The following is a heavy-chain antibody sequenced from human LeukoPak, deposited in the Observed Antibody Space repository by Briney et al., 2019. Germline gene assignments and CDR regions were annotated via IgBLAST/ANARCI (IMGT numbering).Heavy chain of an antibody. CDR3: ASQEVVVAATPDWFDP. D-gene: IGHD2-15*01. CDR1: GYSISSGYY. CDR2: IYHSGST. V-gene: IGHV4-38-2*01. Sequence: SETLSLTCAVSGYSISSGYYWGWIRQPPGKGLEWIGSIYHSGSTCYNPSLKSRVTISVDTSKNQFSLKLSSVTAADTAVYYCASQEVVVAATPDWFDPWGQGTLVTVSS. J-gene: IGHJ5*02.